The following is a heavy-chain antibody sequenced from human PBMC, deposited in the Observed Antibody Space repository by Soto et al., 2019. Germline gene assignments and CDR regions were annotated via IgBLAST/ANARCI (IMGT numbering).Heavy chain of an antibody. CDR2: IDHSGYT. D-gene: IGHD3-3*01. Sequence: QVQLPQWGAGLLKPSETLSLTCAVYGGSFRGYYWNWIRQPPGKGLEWIGEIDHSGYTNYNPSLKSLVTISVDTSKNQFSLRLSSVTAADAAVYYCARVRDWFDPWGQGTLVTVAS. J-gene: IGHJ5*02. CDR1: GGSFRGYY. V-gene: IGHV4-34*01. CDR3: ARVRDWFDP.